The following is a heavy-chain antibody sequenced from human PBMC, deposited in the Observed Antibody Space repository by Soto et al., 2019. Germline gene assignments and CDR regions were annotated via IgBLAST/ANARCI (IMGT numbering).Heavy chain of an antibody. D-gene: IGHD5-18*01. CDR1: GFTFSSYS. CDR2: ISGSCCCI. CDR3: AKGVQLWLSAAFDI. J-gene: IGHJ3*02. V-gene: IGHV3-23*01. Sequence: GESLKISCAASGFTFSSYSMNWVRQAPGKGLEWVSVISGSCCCIYYADSVKGRFTIFRDNSKNSLYLQMNSLRAEDTAVYYCAKGVQLWLSAAFDIWGQGTMVTVSS.